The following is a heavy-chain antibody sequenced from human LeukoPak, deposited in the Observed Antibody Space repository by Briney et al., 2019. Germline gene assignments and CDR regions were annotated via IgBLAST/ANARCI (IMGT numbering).Heavy chain of an antibody. CDR2: IIPIFGTA. CDR1: GGTFSSYA. CDR3: ASAMIETTGDAFDI. V-gene: IGHV1-69*13. J-gene: IGHJ3*02. Sequence: SVKVSCKASGGTFSSYAISWVRQAPGQGLEWMGGIIPIFGTANYAQKFQGRVTITADESTSTAYMELSSLRSEDTAVYYCASAMIETTGDAFDIWGQGTMVTVSS. D-gene: IGHD3-22*01.